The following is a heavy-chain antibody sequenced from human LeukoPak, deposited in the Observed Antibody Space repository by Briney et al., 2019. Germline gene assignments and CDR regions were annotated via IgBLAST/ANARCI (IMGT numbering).Heavy chain of an antibody. Sequence: PSETLSLTCTVSGGSISSSSYYWGWIRQPPGKGLEWIGSIYYSGSTYYNPSLKSRVTISVDTSKNQFSLKLSSVTAADTAVYYCASQRGQPVDYWGQGTLVTVSS. J-gene: IGHJ4*02. CDR2: IYYSGST. CDR1: GGSISSSSYY. V-gene: IGHV4-39*07. D-gene: IGHD6-25*01. CDR3: ASQRGQPVDY.